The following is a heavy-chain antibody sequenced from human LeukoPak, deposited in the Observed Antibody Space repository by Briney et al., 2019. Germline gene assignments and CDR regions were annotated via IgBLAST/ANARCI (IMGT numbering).Heavy chain of an antibody. D-gene: IGHD4-17*01. V-gene: IGHV4-59*01. Sequence: SETLSLTCTVSGGSISSYYWSWIRQPPGKGLEWIGYIYYSGSTNYNPSLKSRVTISVDTSKNQFSLKLSSVTAADTAVYYCARDEGFYGEGYYGMDVWGQGTTVTVSS. J-gene: IGHJ6*02. CDR2: IYYSGST. CDR3: ARDEGFYGEGYYGMDV. CDR1: GGSISSYY.